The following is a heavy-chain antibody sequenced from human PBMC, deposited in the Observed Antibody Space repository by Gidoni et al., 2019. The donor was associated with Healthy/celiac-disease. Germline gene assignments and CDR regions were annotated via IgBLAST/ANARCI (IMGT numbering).Heavy chain of an antibody. Sequence: GQTVGSGGGLVPAGRSLRPTRDTCGVTLRCDGMPWVRQATGKGLELVAVVGYDGSNKYYADSVKSRFTISRDNSKNTLYLQMNSLRAEDTAVYYCARDRTPRAAAGSFDYWGQGTLVTVSS. CDR3: ARDRTPRAAAGSFDY. CDR2: VGYDGSNK. CDR1: GVTLRCDG. J-gene: IGHJ4*02. V-gene: IGHV3-33*01. D-gene: IGHD6-13*01.